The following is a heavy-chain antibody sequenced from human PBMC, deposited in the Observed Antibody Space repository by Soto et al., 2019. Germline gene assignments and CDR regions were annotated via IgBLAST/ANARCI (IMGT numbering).Heavy chain of an antibody. CDR3: AKGEATAEVY. CDR2: ISYDGSNK. Sequence: QVQLVESGGGVVQPGRSLRLSCAASGFTFSSYGMHWVRQAPGKGLEWVAVISYDGSNKYYADSVKGRFTISRDNSKNTLYLQMNSLRAEDTAVYYCAKGEATAEVYWGQGTLVTVSS. V-gene: IGHV3-30*18. CDR1: GFTFSSYG. D-gene: IGHD5-12*01. J-gene: IGHJ4*02.